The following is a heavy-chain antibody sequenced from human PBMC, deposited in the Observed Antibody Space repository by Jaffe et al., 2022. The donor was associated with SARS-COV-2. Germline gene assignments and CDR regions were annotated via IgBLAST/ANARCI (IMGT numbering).Heavy chain of an antibody. V-gene: IGHV3-7*01. D-gene: IGHD7-27*01. Sequence: EVQLVESGGGLVQPGGSLRLSCAASGFTFSAYWMSWLRRAPGKGLEWVANIKPNAKEKQYSESVKGRFTVSRDDAKSSLYLQMSSLRVEDTAMYYCARDDCRGSDCNWGAFDIWGLGTMVTVSS. CDR3: ARDDCRGSDCNWGAFDI. CDR1: GFTFSAYW. J-gene: IGHJ3*02. CDR2: IKPNAKEK.